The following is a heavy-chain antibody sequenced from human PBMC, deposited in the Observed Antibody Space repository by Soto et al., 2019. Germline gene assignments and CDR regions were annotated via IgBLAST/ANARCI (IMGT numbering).Heavy chain of an antibody. CDR3: HGYGY. J-gene: IGHJ4*02. Sequence: EVQVVESGGGLIQPGGSLRLSCAVSGFTVTINYMSWVRQAPGKGLEWVSVIYSGGSTYYADSVKVRFTISRDTSXXXXXXXXXXLXXXXXXVXYCHGYGYWGQGTLVTVSS. V-gene: IGHV3-53*01. D-gene: IGHD5-12*01. CDR1: GFTVTINY. CDR2: IYSGGST.